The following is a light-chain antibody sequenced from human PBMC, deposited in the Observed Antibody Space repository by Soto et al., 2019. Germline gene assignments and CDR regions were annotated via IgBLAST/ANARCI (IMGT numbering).Light chain of an antibody. Sequence: QSALTQPASVSGSPGQSITISCTGTSSDVGNYNLVSWYQQHPGKAPKLMIYGGNKRPSGVSNRFSGSKSGNTASLTISGLQAEDEADYYCCSYAGSSIHVVFGGGTKLTVL. J-gene: IGLJ2*01. CDR2: GGN. CDR3: CSYAGSSIHVV. V-gene: IGLV2-23*01. CDR1: SSDVGNYNL.